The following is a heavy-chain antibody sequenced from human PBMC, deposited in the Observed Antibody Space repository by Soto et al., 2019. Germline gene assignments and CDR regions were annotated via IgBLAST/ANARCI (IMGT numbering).Heavy chain of an antibody. CDR2: FFQSGKT. V-gene: IGHV4-59*12. CDR1: GGSIRNYY. J-gene: IGHJ5*02. Sequence: PSETLSLTCTVSGGSIRNYYWSWIRQPPGKGLEWIGYFFQSGKTYYNPSLKSRLTISLDRSKNQFSLKLSSVTAADTAVYYCARVPDRWGQGTLVTVSS. CDR3: ARVPDR. D-gene: IGHD2-2*01.